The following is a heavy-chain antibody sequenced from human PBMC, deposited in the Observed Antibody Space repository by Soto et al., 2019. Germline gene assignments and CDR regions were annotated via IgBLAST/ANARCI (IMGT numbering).Heavy chain of an antibody. CDR1: GDIFTTYW. CDR3: ARHSDFWTGSYFYSRPQR. CDR2: IFPRDSDT. D-gene: IGHD3-3*01. Sequence: GESLKISCKGSGDIFTTYWIVWVRQMPGKGLEWMGIIFPRDSDTTYSPSFQGQVTISADKSISTAYLQWSSLKASDTAIYYCARHSDFWTGSYFYSRPQRWGQPTTATVS. J-gene: IGHJ6*02. V-gene: IGHV5-51*01.